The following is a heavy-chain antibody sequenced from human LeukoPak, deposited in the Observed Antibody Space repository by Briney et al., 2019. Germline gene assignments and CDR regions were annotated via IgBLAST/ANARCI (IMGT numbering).Heavy chain of an antibody. CDR1: GFTFSSYG. V-gene: IGHV3-30*02. J-gene: IGHJ4*02. CDR3: ARVRGYSGYDFDY. Sequence: GGSLRLSCAASGFTFSSYGMHWVRQAPGKGLEWVAFIRYDGSNKYYADSVKGRFTISRDNSKNTLYLQMNSLRAEDTAVYYCARVRGYSGYDFDYWGQGTLVTVSS. CDR2: IRYDGSNK. D-gene: IGHD5-12*01.